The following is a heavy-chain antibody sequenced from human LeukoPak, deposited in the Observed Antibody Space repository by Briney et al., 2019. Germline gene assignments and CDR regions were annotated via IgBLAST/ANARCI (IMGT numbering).Heavy chain of an antibody. CDR1: GGSIGSSY. V-gene: IGHV4-59*01. J-gene: IGHJ2*01. CDR3: ARDLDYGGSSIWYFDL. D-gene: IGHD4-23*01. Sequence: PSETLSLTCTVSGGSIGSSYWSWIRQPPGKGLEWIGYIYYRGNTQYNPSLKSRVTISVDTSKNQFSLRLTSVTAADTAVYYCARDLDYGGSSIWYFDLWGRGTLVTVSS. CDR2: IYYRGNT.